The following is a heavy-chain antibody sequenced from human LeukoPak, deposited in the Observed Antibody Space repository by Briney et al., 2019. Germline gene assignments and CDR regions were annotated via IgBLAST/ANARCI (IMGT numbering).Heavy chain of an antibody. CDR2: IIPIFGIA. J-gene: IGHJ4*02. D-gene: IGHD3-9*01. V-gene: IGHV1-69*17. CDR1: GGTFSSYA. CDR3: ARVGNYDILTGYYTFDY. Sequence: SVKVSCKASGGTFSSYAISWVRRAPGQGLEWMGGIIPIFGIANYAQKFQGRVTITADKSTSTAYMELSSLRSEDTAVYYCARVGNYDILTGYYTFDYWGQGTLVTVSS.